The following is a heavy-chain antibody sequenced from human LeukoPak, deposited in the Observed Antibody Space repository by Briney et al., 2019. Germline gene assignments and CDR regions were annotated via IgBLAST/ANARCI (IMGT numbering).Heavy chain of an antibody. CDR3: VREMGGYPFDH. V-gene: IGHV3-48*03. J-gene: IGHJ4*02. D-gene: IGHD5-12*01. Sequence: GGSLRLSCAASGFTFSTYEMNWVRQAPGKGLEWVSYISTSGSTTYYADSVKGRFTISRDNAKNSLYLQMNSLRAEDTAIYYCVREMGGYPFDHWGQGTLVTVSS. CDR2: ISTSGSTT. CDR1: GFTFSTYE.